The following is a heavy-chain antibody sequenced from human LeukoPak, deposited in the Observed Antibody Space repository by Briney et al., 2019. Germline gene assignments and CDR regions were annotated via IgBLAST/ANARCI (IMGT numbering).Heavy chain of an antibody. CDR1: GFTISSTY. D-gene: IGHD2-8*01. Sequence: GGSLRLSCAASGFTISSTYINWVRQSPGPGLEWVSIMYSGGDTYYADAVKGRFTISRDNSKNTVHLQMNSLRGEDTAVYYCAGGTIGAFHFGFWGQGTLVTVSS. CDR2: MYSGGDT. J-gene: IGHJ4*02. V-gene: IGHV3-53*01. CDR3: AGGTIGAFHFGF.